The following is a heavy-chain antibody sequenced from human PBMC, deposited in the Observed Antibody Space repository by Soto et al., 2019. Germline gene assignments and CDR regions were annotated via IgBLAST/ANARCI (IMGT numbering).Heavy chain of an antibody. CDR1: GGSISSVDYS. V-gene: IGHV4-30-4*01. CDR3: ARGFSPEQASSGFFQGHYFDK. D-gene: IGHD1-1*01. Sequence: QVQLQEWGPGLGRRSQTLSLTCTVSGGSISSVDYSWTWVRQPPGRGLEWVVDNYNNGHSYQASPPKRRLPLPVTTPKSQVSLRRSSVTAADTAVYSCARGFSPEQASSGFFQGHYFDKWGLGPLVTVSS. J-gene: IGHJ4*02. CDR2: NYNNGHS.